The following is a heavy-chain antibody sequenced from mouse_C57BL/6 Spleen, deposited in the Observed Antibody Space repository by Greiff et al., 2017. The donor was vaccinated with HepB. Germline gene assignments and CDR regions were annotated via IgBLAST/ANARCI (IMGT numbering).Heavy chain of an antibody. CDR3: ARQPFYYGSSDWYFDV. CDR2: INPNNGGT. Sequence: EVQLQQSGPELVKPGASVKISCKASGYTFTDYYMNWVKQSHGKSLEWIGDINPNNGGTSYNQKFKGKATLTVDKSSSTAYMELRSLTSEDSAVYYCARQPFYYGSSDWYFDVWGTGTTVTVSS. V-gene: IGHV1-26*01. J-gene: IGHJ1*03. D-gene: IGHD1-1*01. CDR1: GYTFTDYY.